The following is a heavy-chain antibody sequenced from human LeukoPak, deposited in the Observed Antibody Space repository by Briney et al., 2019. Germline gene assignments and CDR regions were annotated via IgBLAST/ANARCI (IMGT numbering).Heavy chain of an antibody. J-gene: IGHJ4*02. CDR2: IYYSGST. D-gene: IGHD4-11*01. V-gene: IGHV4-61*01. CDR3: ARDRVRGNSNPFFDY. Sequence: SETLSLTCTVSGGSVSSGTYYWSWIRQPPGKGLEWIGYIYYSGSTNYNPSLKSRVTISVDTSKNQFSLKLSSVTAADTAVYYCARDRVRGNSNPFFDYWGQGTLVTVSS. CDR1: GGSVSSGTYY.